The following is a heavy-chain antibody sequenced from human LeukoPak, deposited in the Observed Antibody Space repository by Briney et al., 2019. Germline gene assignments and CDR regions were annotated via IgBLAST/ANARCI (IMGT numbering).Heavy chain of an antibody. CDR1: GVSISIYY. CDR3: ARDGGPYSWNYRTPITPIDY. V-gene: IGHV4-4*07. CDR2: IYISGST. D-gene: IGHD1-7*01. Sequence: SETLSLTCTVSGVSISIYYWSWIWQPAGKGVEWIGRIYISGSTNYNPSLKSRVTMSVDTSKNQFSLKLSSVTAADTAVYYCARDGGPYSWNYRTPITPIDYWGQGTLVTVSS. J-gene: IGHJ4*02.